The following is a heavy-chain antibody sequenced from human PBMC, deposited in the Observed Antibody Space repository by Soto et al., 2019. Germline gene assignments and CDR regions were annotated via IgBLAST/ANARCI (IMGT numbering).Heavy chain of an antibody. Sequence: SETLSLTCTVSGGSISSYYWNWIRQPPGKGLEWIGYIYDSGSTNYNPSPKSRVTISVDTSKNQFSLKLSSVTAADTAVYYCARSGYYYDSSGYYSYYFDYWGQGTLVTVSS. CDR1: GGSISSYY. J-gene: IGHJ4*02. CDR2: IYDSGST. D-gene: IGHD3-22*01. V-gene: IGHV4-59*01. CDR3: ARSGYYYDSSGYYSYYFDY.